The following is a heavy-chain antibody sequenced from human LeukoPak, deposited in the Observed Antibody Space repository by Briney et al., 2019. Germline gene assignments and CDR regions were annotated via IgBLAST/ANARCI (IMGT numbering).Heavy chain of an antibody. J-gene: IGHJ4*02. CDR1: GVPFSNYY. Sequence: PSETLSLTCAASGVPFSNYYWSWVRQSPSQGLEWIGEINHSGYTNYNPSLKSRVTMSIDPSKKQFSLRLTSVTAADAGVYYCTRAVAGHRDWGQGTLVTVSS. V-gene: IGHV4-34*01. D-gene: IGHD6-19*01. CDR2: INHSGYT. CDR3: TRAVAGHRD.